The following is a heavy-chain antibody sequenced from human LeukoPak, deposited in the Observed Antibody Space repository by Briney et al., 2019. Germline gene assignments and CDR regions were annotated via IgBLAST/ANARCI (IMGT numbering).Heavy chain of an antibody. V-gene: IGHV1-69*06. CDR2: ILPIFGTA. D-gene: IGHD4-17*01. Sequence: SVKVSCKASGGTFSSYAISWVRQAPGQGLEWMGGILPIFGTANYAQKFRGRVTITADKSTRTAYMELSSLRSEDTAVYYCARGPPDGYGRSFDYWGQGTLVTVSS. J-gene: IGHJ4*02. CDR3: ARGPPDGYGRSFDY. CDR1: GGTFSSYA.